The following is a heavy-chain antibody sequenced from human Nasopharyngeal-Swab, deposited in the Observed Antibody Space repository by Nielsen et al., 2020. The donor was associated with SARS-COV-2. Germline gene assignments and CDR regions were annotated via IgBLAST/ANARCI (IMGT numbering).Heavy chain of an antibody. CDR3: ATGAPSGTSYAEYFQH. CDR1: GFTFSSYA. V-gene: IGHV3-23*01. J-gene: IGHJ1*01. Sequence: GESLKISCAASGFTFSSYAMSWVRQAPGKGLEWVSAISGSGGSTYYADSVKGRFTISRDNSRNTLYLEMNSLRADDTAVYNCATGAPSGTSYAEYFQHWGQGTLVTVSS. D-gene: IGHD1-26*01. CDR2: ISGSGGST.